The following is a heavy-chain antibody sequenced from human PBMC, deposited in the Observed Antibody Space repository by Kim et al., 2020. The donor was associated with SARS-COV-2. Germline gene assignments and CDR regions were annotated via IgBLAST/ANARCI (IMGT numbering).Heavy chain of an antibody. Sequence: GDYVKGRFTTSTDTAKSTLYLQMNSLRAEDTAVYYCTRDPDYSKGASFDYWGQGTLVTVSS. CDR3: TRDPDYSKGASFDY. V-gene: IGHV3-74*01. D-gene: IGHD4-4*01. J-gene: IGHJ4*02.